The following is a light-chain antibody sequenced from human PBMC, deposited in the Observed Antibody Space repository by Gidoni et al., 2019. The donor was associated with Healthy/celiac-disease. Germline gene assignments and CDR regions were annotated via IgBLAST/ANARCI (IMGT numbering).Light chain of an antibody. V-gene: IGKV3-11*01. CDR1: QCVRSY. Sequence: EIVLTQSPATLSLSPGERATLPCRASQCVRSYLAWYQQKHSPAPRLLIYDASNRATGIPARFSGSGSATDVSLTISSLEPEDFAVYYCQQRSNWPLLTFGGGTKVEIK. J-gene: IGKJ4*02. CDR3: QQRSNWPLLT. CDR2: DAS.